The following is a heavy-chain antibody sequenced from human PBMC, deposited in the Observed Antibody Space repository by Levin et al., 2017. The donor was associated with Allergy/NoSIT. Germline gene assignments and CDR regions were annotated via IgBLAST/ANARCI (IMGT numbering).Heavy chain of an antibody. J-gene: IGHJ4*02. CDR1: GFTLSHYW. Sequence: GGSLRLSCVTSGFTLSHYWMTWVRQAPGKGLEWVANINEDGSQKDYVDSVKGRFTFSRDNARNSLFLQMNSLRAEDTAVYYCARLDDYRFDFWGQGTLVTVSS. CDR2: INEDGSQK. V-gene: IGHV3-7*01. CDR3: ARLDDYRFDF. D-gene: IGHD3-16*02.